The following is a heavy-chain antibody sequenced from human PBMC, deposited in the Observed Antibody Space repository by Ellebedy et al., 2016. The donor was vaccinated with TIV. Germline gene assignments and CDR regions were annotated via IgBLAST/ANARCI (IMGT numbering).Heavy chain of an antibody. V-gene: IGHV3-7*01. CDR1: GFTFSSYW. J-gene: IGHJ4*02. CDR2: IKQDGSEK. D-gene: IGHD3-22*01. Sequence: GESLKISCAASGFTFSSYWMSWVRQAPGKGLEWVANIKQDGSEKYYVDSVKGRFTISRDNAKNSLYLQMNSLRAEDTAVYYCARDLFGDSSIYWGQGTLVTVSS. CDR3: ARDLFGDSSIY.